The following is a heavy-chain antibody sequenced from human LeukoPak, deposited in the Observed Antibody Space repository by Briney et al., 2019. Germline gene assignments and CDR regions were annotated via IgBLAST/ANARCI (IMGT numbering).Heavy chain of an antibody. CDR1: GGSISIYY. D-gene: IGHD6-19*01. J-gene: IGHJ4*02. V-gene: IGHV4-59*08. CDR2: IYYSGST. CDR3: ARLTASDCSGVDY. Sequence: KPSETLSLTCTVSGGSISIYYWSCLRQPPEKGLEYIGYIYYSGSTNYNPSLKSRVTISVDTSKNQFSLKLSSVTAADTAVYYCARLTASDCSGVDYWGQGTLVTVSS.